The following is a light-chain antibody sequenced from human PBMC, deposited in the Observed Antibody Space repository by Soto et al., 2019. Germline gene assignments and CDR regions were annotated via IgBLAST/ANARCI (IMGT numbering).Light chain of an antibody. CDR2: GAS. J-gene: IGKJ2*01. V-gene: IGKV3-20*01. Sequence: EIVLTQSPGTLSLSPGERATLSCRASQSVSSSYLAWYQQKPGQAPRLLIYGASSRATGIPDRFSGSGSGTDFDLTISRLEPEDVAVYYCQPYCSSPYPFGPGTKLEIK. CDR1: QSVSSSY. CDR3: QPYCSSPYP.